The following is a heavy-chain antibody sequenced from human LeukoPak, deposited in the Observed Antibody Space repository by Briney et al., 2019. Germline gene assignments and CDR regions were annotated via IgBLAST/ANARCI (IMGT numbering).Heavy chain of an antibody. J-gene: IGHJ5*02. CDR3: AREVVVVAATPFSPTFPTFDP. CDR2: INPNSGGT. V-gene: IGHV1-2*02. CDR1: GYTFTGYY. Sequence: ASVKVSCKASGYTFTGYYMHWVRQAPGQVLEWVGWINPNSGGTNYAQKFQGRVTMTRDTSISTAYMELSGLRSDDTAVYYCAREVVVVAATPFSPTFPTFDPWGQGTLVTVSS. D-gene: IGHD2-15*01.